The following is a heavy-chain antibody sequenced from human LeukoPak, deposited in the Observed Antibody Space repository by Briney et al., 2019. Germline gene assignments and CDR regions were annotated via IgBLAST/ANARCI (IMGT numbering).Heavy chain of an antibody. CDR3: ARGDTSAYYGAYFDY. CDR1: GGTFRRDA. CDR2: IIPILGLA. J-gene: IGHJ4*02. D-gene: IGHD3-22*01. Sequence: SVKVSCTASGGTFRRDAISWVRQAPGQGLEWMGRIIPILGLANSAQKFQGRVTITADISTSTAYMELSSLRYEDMAVYFCARGDTSAYYGAYFDYWGQGTLVTVSS. V-gene: IGHV1-69*04.